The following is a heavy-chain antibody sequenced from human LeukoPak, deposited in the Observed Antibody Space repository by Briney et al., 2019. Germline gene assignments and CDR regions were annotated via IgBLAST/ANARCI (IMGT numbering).Heavy chain of an antibody. Sequence: ASVKVSCKASGYTFTSYYMHWVRQAPGQGLEWMGIINPSGGSTSYAQKFQGRVTMTRDTSTSTVYMELSSLRSEDTAVYYCARDLWFGEGTLTTIGFFDYWGQGTLVTASS. CDR2: INPSGGST. CDR1: GYTFTSYY. J-gene: IGHJ4*02. D-gene: IGHD3-10*01. V-gene: IGHV1-46*01. CDR3: ARDLWFGEGTLTTIGFFDY.